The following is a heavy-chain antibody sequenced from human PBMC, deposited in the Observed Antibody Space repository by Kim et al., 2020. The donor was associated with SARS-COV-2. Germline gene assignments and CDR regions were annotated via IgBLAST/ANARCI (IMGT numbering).Heavy chain of an antibody. CDR2: ISSSSSYI. Sequence: GGSLRLSCAASGFTFSSYSMNWVRQAPGKGLEWVSSISSSSSYIYYADSVKGRFTISRDNAKNSLYLQMNSLRAEDTAVYYCARDPYRHDSSGWYVGKWDYYYGMDVWGQGTTVTVSS. V-gene: IGHV3-21*01. D-gene: IGHD6-19*01. J-gene: IGHJ6*02. CDR1: GFTFSSYS. CDR3: ARDPYRHDSSGWYVGKWDYYYGMDV.